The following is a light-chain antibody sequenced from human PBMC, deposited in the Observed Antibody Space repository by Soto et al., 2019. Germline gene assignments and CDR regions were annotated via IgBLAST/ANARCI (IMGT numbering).Light chain of an antibody. CDR1: QSVSSY. Sequence: EIVLTQSPATLSLSPGERATLSCRASQSVSSYLAWYQQKPGQAPRLLIYDASNRATGIPDRFSGSGSGTDFTLTISSLEPEDFAVYYCQQTVTFGQGTRLEIK. V-gene: IGKV3-11*01. CDR2: DAS. J-gene: IGKJ5*01. CDR3: QQTVT.